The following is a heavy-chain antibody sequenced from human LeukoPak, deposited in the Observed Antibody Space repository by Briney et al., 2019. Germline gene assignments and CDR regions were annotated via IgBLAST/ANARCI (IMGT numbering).Heavy chain of an antibody. CDR2: ISGSGGST. V-gene: IGHV3-23*01. Sequence: GGSLRLSCAASGFTFSSYAMSWVRQAPGKGLEWVSAISGSGGSTYYADSVKGRFTISRDNSKNTLYLQMNSLRAEDTAVYYCAKTRGYCSSTSCYYLGYWGQGTLVTVSS. J-gene: IGHJ4*02. D-gene: IGHD2-2*01. CDR3: AKTRGYCSSTSCYYLGY. CDR1: GFTFSSYA.